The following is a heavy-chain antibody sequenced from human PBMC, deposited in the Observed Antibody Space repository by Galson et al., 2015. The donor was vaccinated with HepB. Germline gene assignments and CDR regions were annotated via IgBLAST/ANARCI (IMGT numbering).Heavy chain of an antibody. CDR1: GGSISSSNW. Sequence: TLSLTCAVSGGSISSSNWWSWIRQPPGKGLEWIGEINHSGSTNYNPSLKSRVTISVDTSKNQFSLKLSSVTAADTAVYYCARGTPAAMAWGQGTLVTVSS. CDR2: INHSGST. CDR3: ARGTPAAMA. V-gene: IGHV4-4*02. D-gene: IGHD2-2*01. J-gene: IGHJ4*02.